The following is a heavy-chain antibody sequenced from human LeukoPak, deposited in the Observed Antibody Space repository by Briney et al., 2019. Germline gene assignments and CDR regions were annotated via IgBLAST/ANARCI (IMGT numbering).Heavy chain of an antibody. CDR3: AKAGGSGSYSNWFDP. CDR1: GFTFSSYG. Sequence: GGSLRLSCAASGFTFSSYGMHWVRQAPGKGLEWVAVISYDGSNKYYADSVKGRFTISRDNSKNTLYRQMNSLRAEDTAVYYCAKAGGSGSYSNWFDPWGQGTLVTVSS. CDR2: ISYDGSNK. J-gene: IGHJ5*02. V-gene: IGHV3-30*18. D-gene: IGHD3-10*01.